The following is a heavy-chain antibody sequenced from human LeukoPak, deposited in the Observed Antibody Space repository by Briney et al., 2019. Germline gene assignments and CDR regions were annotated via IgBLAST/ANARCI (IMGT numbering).Heavy chain of an antibody. CDR2: ISGYNANT. CDR3: ARPRVAGSFDY. CDR1: GYTFTSYG. J-gene: IGHJ4*02. D-gene: IGHD6-19*01. V-gene: IGHV1-18*01. Sequence: ASVKVSCKTSGYTFTSYGISWVRQAPGQGLEWMGWISGYNANTNYGQKFQGRVTMTIDTSTSTVYMGLRSLRSDDTAVYYCARPRVAGSFDYWGQGTLVTVSS.